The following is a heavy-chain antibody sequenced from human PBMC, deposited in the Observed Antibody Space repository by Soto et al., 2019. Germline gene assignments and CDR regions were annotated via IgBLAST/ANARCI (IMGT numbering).Heavy chain of an antibody. CDR2: ISYDGSNK. CDR1: GFTFSSYG. CDR3: AKIFGSQFDY. Sequence: PGGPLSLSCAASGFTFSSYGIPWFRQAPGKGLEWVAVISYDGSNKYYADSVKGRFSISRDNSKNTLYLQMNSLRAEDTAVYYCAKIFGSQFDYWGQGTLVTVSS. J-gene: IGHJ4*02. D-gene: IGHD3-3*01. V-gene: IGHV3-30*18.